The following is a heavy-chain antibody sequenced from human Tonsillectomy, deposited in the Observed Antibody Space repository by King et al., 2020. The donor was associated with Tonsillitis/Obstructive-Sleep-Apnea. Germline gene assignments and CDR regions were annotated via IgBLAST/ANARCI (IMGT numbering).Heavy chain of an antibody. V-gene: IGHV3-7*02. J-gene: IGHJ4*02. CDR1: VFTFRGYW. CDR2: INLDGSEK. Sequence: VQLVESGGGLVQPGGSLRLSCAASVFTFRGYWMSWVRQAPEKGLEWVATINLDGSEKFYVDSVKGRFTISRDNAENSLYLQMNSLRAEDTAVYYCARYFSGGSCFDIWGQGTLVTVSS. CDR3: ARYFSGGSCFDI. D-gene: IGHD2-15*01.